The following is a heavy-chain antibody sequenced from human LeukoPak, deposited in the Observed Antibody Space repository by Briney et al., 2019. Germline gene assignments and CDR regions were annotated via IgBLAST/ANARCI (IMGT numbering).Heavy chain of an antibody. CDR3: ARWDGYSSSPDY. Sequence: ASVKVSCKASGYSFSGYYMHWVRQAPGQGLEWMGWINPHSGDTGYAQKFQGRVTTTRDMSITTIYMELTRLRSDDTAFYYCARWDGYSSSPDYWGQGSLVTVSS. CDR1: GYSFSGYY. J-gene: IGHJ4*02. CDR2: INPHSGDT. D-gene: IGHD6-13*01. V-gene: IGHV1-2*02.